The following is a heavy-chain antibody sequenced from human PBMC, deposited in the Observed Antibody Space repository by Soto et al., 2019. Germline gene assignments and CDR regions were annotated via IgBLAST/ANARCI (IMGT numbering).Heavy chain of an antibody. CDR3: ASESSSSCHDY. J-gene: IGHJ4*02. CDR1: GYTFTSYG. CDR2: ISAYNGNT. Sequence: QFQLVQSGAEVKKPGASVKVSCKASGYTFTSYGISWVRQAPGQGLEWMGWISAYNGNTNYAQKLQGRITMTTDTSTSTAYVELRSLRSDATAVYYCASESSSSCHDYWGQGTLVTVSS. D-gene: IGHD6-13*01. V-gene: IGHV1-18*01.